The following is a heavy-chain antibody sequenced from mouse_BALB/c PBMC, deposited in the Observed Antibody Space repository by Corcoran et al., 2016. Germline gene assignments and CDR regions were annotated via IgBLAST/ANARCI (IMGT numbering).Heavy chain of an antibody. V-gene: IGHV1-18*01. CDR1: GYSFTGYT. Sequence: EVQLQQSGPEMVKPGASMKISCKASGYSFTGYTMNWVKQSHGKNLEWIGLINPYNGGTSYNQKFKGKATLTVDKSSSTAYMELLSLTSEDSAVDYWARDYYGSSYVVAYWGQGTLVTVSA. J-gene: IGHJ3*01. CDR2: INPYNGGT. CDR3: ARDYYGSSYVVAY. D-gene: IGHD1-1*01.